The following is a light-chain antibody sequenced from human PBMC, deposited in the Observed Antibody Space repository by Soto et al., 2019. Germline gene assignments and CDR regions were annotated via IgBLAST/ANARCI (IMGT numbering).Light chain of an antibody. CDR3: SSYASSATIV. CDR2: EVS. Sequence: QSALTQPASVSGSPGQSIAISCTGTSSDIGSYNFVSWYQHHPGKVPKLMIYEVSYRPSGVSDRFSGSKSGNTASLTISGLQADDEDDYYCSSYASSATIVFGGGTKVTVL. CDR1: SSDIGSYNF. V-gene: IGLV2-14*01. J-gene: IGLJ2*01.